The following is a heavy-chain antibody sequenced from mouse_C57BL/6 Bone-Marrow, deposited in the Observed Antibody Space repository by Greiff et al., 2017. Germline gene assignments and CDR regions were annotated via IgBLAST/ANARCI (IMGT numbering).Heavy chain of an antibody. CDR3: ARHGRIYYGYDEGDY. D-gene: IGHD2-2*01. CDR1: GFTFSSYG. CDR2: ISSGGSYT. Sequence: VQLKESGGDLVKPGGSLKLSCAASGFTFSSYGMSWVRQTPDKRLEWVATISSGGSYTYYPDRVKGRFTISRDNAKNTLYLQMSSLKSEDTAMDDCARHGRIYYGYDEGDYWGQGTTLTVSS. J-gene: IGHJ2*01. V-gene: IGHV5-6*01.